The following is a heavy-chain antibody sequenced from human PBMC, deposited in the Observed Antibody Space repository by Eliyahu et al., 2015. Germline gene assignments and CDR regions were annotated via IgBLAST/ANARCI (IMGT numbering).Heavy chain of an antibody. Sequence: EVQLLESGGGLVQPGGSLRLSCAASGFXFXXXAXXWVRQAPGKGLEWVSAISGSGGSTYYADSVKGRFTISRDNSKNTLYLQMNSLRAEDTAVYYCAKTEIVDIVATIFRPRYWYFDLWGRGTLVTVSS. CDR3: AKTEIVDIVATIFRPRYWYFDL. CDR1: GFXFXXXA. J-gene: IGHJ2*01. V-gene: IGHV3-23*01. CDR2: ISGSGGST. D-gene: IGHD5-12*01.